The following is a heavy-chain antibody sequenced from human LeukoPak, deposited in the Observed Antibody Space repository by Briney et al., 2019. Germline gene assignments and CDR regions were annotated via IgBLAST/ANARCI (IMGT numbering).Heavy chain of an antibody. V-gene: IGHV3-30*04. CDR1: GFTFGSYA. CDR3: AKEGGGFDY. D-gene: IGHD3-16*01. Sequence: GGSLRLSCAASGFTFGSYAMHWVRQAPGKGLEWVAVISYDGSNEYYAGSVKGRFTISRDSSKNTLYLQMNSLRAEDTAVYYCAKEGGGFDYWGQGTLVTVSS. J-gene: IGHJ4*02. CDR2: ISYDGSNE.